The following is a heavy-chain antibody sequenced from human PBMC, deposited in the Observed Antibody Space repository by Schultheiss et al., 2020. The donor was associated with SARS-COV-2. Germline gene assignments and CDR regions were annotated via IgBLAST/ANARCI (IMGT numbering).Heavy chain of an antibody. J-gene: IGHJ3*02. Sequence: ASVKVSCKASGYTFTSYGISWVRQAPGQRLEWMGWINPNSGGTNYAQKFQGWVTMTRDTSISTAYMELSRLRSDDTAVYYCAREGDGYNWHAFDIWGQGTMVTVSS. CDR3: AREGDGYNWHAFDI. CDR1: GYTFTSYG. CDR2: INPNSGGT. V-gene: IGHV1-2*04. D-gene: IGHD5-24*01.